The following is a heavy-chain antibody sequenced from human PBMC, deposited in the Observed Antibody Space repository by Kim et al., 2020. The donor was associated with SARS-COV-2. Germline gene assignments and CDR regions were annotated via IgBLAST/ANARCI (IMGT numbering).Heavy chain of an antibody. D-gene: IGHD1-26*01. CDR1: GFTVSSNY. CDR3: ARGYEWELRAFDI. V-gene: IGHV3-66*01. J-gene: IGHJ3*02. Sequence: GGSLRLSCAASGFTVSSNYMSWVRQAPGKGLEWVSVIYSGGSTYYADSVKGRFTISRDNSKNTLYLQMNSLRAEDTAVYYCARGYEWELRAFDIWGQGTMVTVSS. CDR2: IYSGGST.